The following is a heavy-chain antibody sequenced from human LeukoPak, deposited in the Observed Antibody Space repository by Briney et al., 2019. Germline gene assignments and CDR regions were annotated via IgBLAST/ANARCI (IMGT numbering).Heavy chain of an antibody. CDR1: GGSISSYY. CDR2: IYYSGST. V-gene: IGHV4-59*12. J-gene: IGHJ4*02. D-gene: IGHD1-26*01. Sequence: PSETLSLTCTVSGGSISSYYWSWIRQPPGKGLEWIGYIYYSGSTNYNPSLKSRVTISVDRSKNQFSLKLTSVTAADTAVYYCVRFRYSGSYSPWGQGTLVTVSS. CDR3: VRFRYSGSYSP.